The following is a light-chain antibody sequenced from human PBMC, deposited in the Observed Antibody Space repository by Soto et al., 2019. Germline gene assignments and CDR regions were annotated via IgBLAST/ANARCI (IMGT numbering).Light chain of an antibody. J-gene: IGKJ4*01. CDR2: DAS. CDR3: QQYNNWPRAT. CDR1: QSVSSSY. V-gene: IGKV3-15*01. Sequence: EIVLTQSPGTLSLSPGERATLSCRASQSVSSSYLAWYQQKPGQAPRLLIYDASTRATGIPDRFSGGGSGTEFTLTISSLQSEDFVVYYCQQYNNWPRATFGGGTKVDIK.